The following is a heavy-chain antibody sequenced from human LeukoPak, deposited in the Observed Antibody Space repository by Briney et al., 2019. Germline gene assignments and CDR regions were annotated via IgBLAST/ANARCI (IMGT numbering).Heavy chain of an antibody. V-gene: IGHV3-15*01. CDR1: GFTFSNAW. CDR3: SADAPTHGSGEIDY. CDR2: IKSKTDGATT. J-gene: IGHJ4*02. D-gene: IGHD3-10*01. Sequence: GGSLRLSCAASGFTFSNAWMNWVRQAPGKGLEWVGRIKSKTDGATTDYAAPVKGRFTISRDDSKNTLYLQMNSLKIEDTAVYYCSADAPTHGSGEIDYWGQGTLVTVSS.